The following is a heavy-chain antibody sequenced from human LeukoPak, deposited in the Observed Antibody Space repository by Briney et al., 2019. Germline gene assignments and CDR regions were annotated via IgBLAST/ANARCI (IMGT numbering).Heavy chain of an antibody. CDR1: GFTFSSYW. Sequence: QSGGSLRLSCEASGFTFSSYWMSWVRQAPGKGLEWVANIKQDGSEKKYLDSVKGRFTISRDNAKTSLYLQMNSLRAEDTAGYYCARDLSGVTGYTYGRGIDYWGQGTLVTVSS. D-gene: IGHD5-18*01. J-gene: IGHJ4*02. V-gene: IGHV3-7*01. CDR2: IKQDGSEK. CDR3: ARDLSGVTGYTYGRGIDY.